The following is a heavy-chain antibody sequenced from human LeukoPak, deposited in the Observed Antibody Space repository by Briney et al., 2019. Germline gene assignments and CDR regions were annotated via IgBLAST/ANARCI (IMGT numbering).Heavy chain of an antibody. D-gene: IGHD2-21*02. V-gene: IGHV3-7*05. CDR2: IKTDGSEK. Sequence: GGSLRLSCAASGFTFSSSWMSWVRQAPGKGLEWLANIKTDGSEKFYVDSVRGRFTISRDNAKNSLYLQLNSLRAEDAALYYCATASRGGDSIYWGQGTLVTVSS. J-gene: IGHJ4*02. CDR1: GFTFSSSW. CDR3: ATASRGGDSIY.